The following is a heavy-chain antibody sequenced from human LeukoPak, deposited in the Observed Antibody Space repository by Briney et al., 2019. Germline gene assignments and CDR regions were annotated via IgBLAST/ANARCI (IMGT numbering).Heavy chain of an antibody. J-gene: IGHJ4*02. CDR3: AKDITAMGDY. Sequence: SETLSLTCTVSGGSISSYYWSWIRQPPGKGLEWIGYIYYSGSINYNPSLKSRVIISVDKSKNQFSLKLTSVTAADTAVYYCAKDITAMGDYWGQGTLVTVSS. V-gene: IGHV4-59*01. CDR2: IYYSGSI. CDR1: GGSISSYY. D-gene: IGHD5-18*01.